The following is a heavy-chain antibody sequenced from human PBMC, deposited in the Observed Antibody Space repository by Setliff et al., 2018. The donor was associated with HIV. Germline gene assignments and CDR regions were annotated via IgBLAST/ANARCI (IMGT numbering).Heavy chain of an antibody. CDR2: VYYSGDI. Sequence: PSETLSLTCRVSGVSFSTNMYFWGWIRQPPGKGLEWVGSVYYSGDIFYNPSLRSRVTISLDSSKNQLSLRLKSVTAADTAVYFCARRAESTTTWFSSWYSYNMDVWGQGTTVTVSS. J-gene: IGHJ6*02. CDR1: GVSFSTNMYF. V-gene: IGHV4-39*01. D-gene: IGHD2-15*01. CDR3: ARRAESTTTWFSSWYSYNMDV.